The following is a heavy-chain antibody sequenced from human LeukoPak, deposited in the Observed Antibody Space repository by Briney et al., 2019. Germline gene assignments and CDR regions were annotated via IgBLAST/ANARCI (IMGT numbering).Heavy chain of an antibody. D-gene: IGHD4-17*01. CDR1: GGSISSGDYY. Sequence: SETLSLTCTVSGGSISSGDYYWSWICQPPGKGLEWIGYIYYSGSTYYNPSLKSRVTISVDTSKNQFSLKLSSVTAADTAVYYCARDTHDGDYSYYFDYWGQGTLVTVSS. J-gene: IGHJ4*02. CDR2: IYYSGST. CDR3: ARDTHDGDYSYYFDY. V-gene: IGHV4-30-4*01.